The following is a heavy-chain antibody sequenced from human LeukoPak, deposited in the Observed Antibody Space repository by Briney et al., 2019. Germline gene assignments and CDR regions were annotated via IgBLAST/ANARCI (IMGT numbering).Heavy chain of an antibody. Sequence: SETLSLTCTVSGGSISSSSYYWGWIRQPPGKGLEWIGSIYHSGSTNYNPSLKSRVTISVDTSKNQFSLKLSSVTAADTAVYYCARLSYSSSRRNLVVFRPNFDPWGQGTLVTVSS. CDR1: GGSISSSSYY. CDR3: ARLSYSSSRRNLVVFRPNFDP. V-gene: IGHV4-39*07. D-gene: IGHD6-6*01. CDR2: IYHSGST. J-gene: IGHJ5*02.